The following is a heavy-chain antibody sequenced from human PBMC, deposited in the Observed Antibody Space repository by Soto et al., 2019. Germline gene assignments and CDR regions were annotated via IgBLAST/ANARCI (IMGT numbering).Heavy chain of an antibody. V-gene: IGHV3-23*01. Sequence: GGSLRLSCAASGFTFSSYAMSWVRQAPGKGLEWVSAISGSGGSTYYADSVKGRFTISRDNSKNTLYLQMNSLRAEDTAVYYCAKKPLPPRGRYDFWSGYPNYYYGMDVWGQGTTVTVSS. J-gene: IGHJ6*02. D-gene: IGHD3-3*01. CDR1: GFTFSSYA. CDR3: AKKPLPPRGRYDFWSGYPNYYYGMDV. CDR2: ISGSGGST.